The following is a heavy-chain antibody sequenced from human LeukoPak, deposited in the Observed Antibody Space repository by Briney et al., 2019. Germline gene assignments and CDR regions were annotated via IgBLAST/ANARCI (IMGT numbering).Heavy chain of an antibody. CDR2: IYYSGST. CDR3: ARVSGELDY. Sequence: SETLSLTCTVSGXXISSGDYYWSXIRXPXXXXLEWIGYIYYSGSTYYNPSLKSRVLISVDTSKNQFSLKLSSVTAADTAVYYCARVSGELDYWGQGTLVTVSS. D-gene: IGHD3-10*01. CDR1: GXXISSGDYY. V-gene: IGHV4-30-4*01. J-gene: IGHJ4*02.